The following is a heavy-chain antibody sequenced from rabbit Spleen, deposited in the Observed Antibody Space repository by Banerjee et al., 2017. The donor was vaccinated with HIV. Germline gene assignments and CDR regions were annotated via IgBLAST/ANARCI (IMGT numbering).Heavy chain of an antibody. J-gene: IGHJ6*01. Sequence: QSLEESGGDLVKPGTSLTLTCTASGFSFSSTYYMCWVRQAPGKGLEWIGCIYADSGSAYCASWAKGRFTISKASSTTVTLQMTSLTAADTATYFCARGSSTLGYGMDLWGPGTLVTVS. V-gene: IGHV1S40*01. CDR2: IYADSGSA. D-gene: IGHD3-1*01. CDR1: GFSFSSTYY. CDR3: ARGSSTLGYGMDL.